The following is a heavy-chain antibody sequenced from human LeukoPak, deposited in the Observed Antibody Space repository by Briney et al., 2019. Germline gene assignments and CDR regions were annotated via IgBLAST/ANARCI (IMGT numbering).Heavy chain of an antibody. D-gene: IGHD3-10*01. Sequence: SVKVSCKASGGTFSSYAISWVRQAPGQGLEWMGGIIPIFGTANYAQKFQGRVTITADESTSTAYMELSSLRSEDTAVYYCARGRSKSDYITMVRGACYMDVWGKGTTVTVSS. CDR2: IIPIFGTA. V-gene: IGHV1-69*13. CDR1: GGTFSSYA. CDR3: ARGRSKSDYITMVRGACYMDV. J-gene: IGHJ6*03.